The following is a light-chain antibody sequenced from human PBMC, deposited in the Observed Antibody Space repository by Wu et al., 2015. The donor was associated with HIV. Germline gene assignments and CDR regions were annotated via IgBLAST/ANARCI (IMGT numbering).Light chain of an antibody. CDR2: IAS. Sequence: EIVLTQSPGTLSLSPGERATLSCRASQSPNKYQLAWYQQKPGQAPRLLIYIASSRATGVPDRFSGSGSGTDFTLTISRLEPEDFAVYYCQQYGSSPLTFGGGTKVEIK. V-gene: IGKV3-20*01. J-gene: IGKJ4*01. CDR1: QSPNKYQ. CDR3: QQYGSSPLT.